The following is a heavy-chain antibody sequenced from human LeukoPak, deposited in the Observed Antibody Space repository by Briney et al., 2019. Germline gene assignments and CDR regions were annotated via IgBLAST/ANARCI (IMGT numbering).Heavy chain of an antibody. V-gene: IGHV1-24*01. D-gene: IGHD4-17*01. CDR1: GYTLSDLA. CDR2: LDPEDGGA. J-gene: IGHJ3*02. Sequence: GASVKVSCKVSGYTLSDLAMHWVRQAPGKGLEWMGGLDPEDGGAIYAQPLQGRVTMTEDTSSDTAYMVLSSLRSEDTAVYYCATRNFGDYGAFDIWGQGTMVTVSS. CDR3: ATRNFGDYGAFDI.